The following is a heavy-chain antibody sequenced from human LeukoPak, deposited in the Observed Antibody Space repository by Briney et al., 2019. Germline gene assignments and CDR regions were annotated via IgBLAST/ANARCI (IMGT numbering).Heavy chain of an antibody. CDR2: ISDTGGRT. CDR1: GFSFSDSA. D-gene: IGHD3-3*01. Sequence: GGSLRLSCASSGFSFSDSAVSWVRHSPGEGLKWVSSISDTGGRTYYADSVKGRFTITRDNSRNTVNLQMNGLRADDTARYFCAKGGQDFDFWRFDLWGKGILVIVSS. J-gene: IGHJ5*02. CDR3: AKGGQDFDFWRFDL. V-gene: IGHV3-23*01.